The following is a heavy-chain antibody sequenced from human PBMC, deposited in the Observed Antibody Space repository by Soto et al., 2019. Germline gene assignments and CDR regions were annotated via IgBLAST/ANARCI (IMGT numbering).Heavy chain of an antibody. J-gene: IGHJ3*02. CDR1: GLTSSSCA. V-gene: IGHV3-33*01. CDR3: VREVIGSEVAFDI. D-gene: IGHD3-22*01. Sequence: RRLSCAASGLTSSSCAMHWVRQAPGNGLEWVVMIWCDVTHEYYADSVKGRFTISRDKSKNTVYLQMNSLEAEDTALYYCVREVIGSEVAFDIWGQGTMVTVSS. CDR2: IWCDVTHE.